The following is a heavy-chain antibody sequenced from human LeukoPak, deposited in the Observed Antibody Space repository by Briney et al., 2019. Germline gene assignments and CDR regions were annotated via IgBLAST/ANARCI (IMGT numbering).Heavy chain of an antibody. CDR2: IYTSGST. V-gene: IGHV4-4*07. CDR1: GGSISSYY. Sequence: SETLSLTCTVSGGSISSYYWSWIRQPAGKGLEWIGRIYTSGSTNYNPFLKSRVTMSVDTSKNQFSLKLSSVTAADTAVYYCARGRSQMLWFGESYNWFDPWGQGTLVTVSS. CDR3: ARGRSQMLWFGESYNWFDP. J-gene: IGHJ5*02. D-gene: IGHD3-10*01.